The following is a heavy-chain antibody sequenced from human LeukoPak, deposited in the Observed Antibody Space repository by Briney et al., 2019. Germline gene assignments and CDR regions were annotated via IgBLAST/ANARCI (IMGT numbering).Heavy chain of an antibody. V-gene: IGHV4-59*01. CDR1: GGSLSSSY. CDR3: ASAIAEDFYYYYMDV. D-gene: IGHD1-14*01. Sequence: SETLSLTCTVSGGSLSSSYWTWIRQPPGKGLEWIGCIYYSGSTNYNPSLKSQVTISVDTSKNQFSLNLSSVTAADTAFYYWASAIAEDFYYYYMDVWGKGTTVTVSS. J-gene: IGHJ6*03. CDR2: IYYSGST.